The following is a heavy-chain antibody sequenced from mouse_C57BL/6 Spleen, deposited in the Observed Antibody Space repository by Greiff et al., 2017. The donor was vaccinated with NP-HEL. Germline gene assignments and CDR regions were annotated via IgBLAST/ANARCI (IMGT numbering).Heavy chain of an antibody. J-gene: IGHJ4*01. D-gene: IGHD1-1*01. V-gene: IGHV2-6*03. CDR3: ARYWGGITTGLMDY. CDR2: IWSDGST. Sequence: QVQLKESGPGLVAPSQSLSITCTVSGFSLTSYGVHWVRQPPGKGLEWLVVIWSDGSTTYNSALKSRLSISKDNSKSQVFLKMNSLQTDDTAMYYCARYWGGITTGLMDYWGQGTSVTVSS. CDR1: GFSLTSYG.